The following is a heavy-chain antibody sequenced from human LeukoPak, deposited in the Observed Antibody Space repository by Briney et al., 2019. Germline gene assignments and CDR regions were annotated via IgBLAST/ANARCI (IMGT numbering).Heavy chain of an antibody. Sequence: SVKVSCKASGGTFSSYAISWVRQAPGQGLEWMGGIIPIFGTANYAQKFQGRVTITADESTSTAYMELSSLRSGDTAVYYCAREGGIYNWFDPWGQGTLVTVSS. CDR2: IIPIFGTA. J-gene: IGHJ5*02. V-gene: IGHV1-69*13. CDR3: AREGGIYNWFDP. D-gene: IGHD6-13*01. CDR1: GGTFSSYA.